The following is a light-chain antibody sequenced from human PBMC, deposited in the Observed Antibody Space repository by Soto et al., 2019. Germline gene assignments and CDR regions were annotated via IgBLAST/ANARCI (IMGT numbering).Light chain of an antibody. Sequence: VLTQSPGTLSLSPGERATLSCRASQSVGRNYIAWFQQKPGQAPRLLMHTASVRATGIPDRFSGSGSGTDFTLTISRLEPEDFAVFYCQQYAASPLTFGGGTKVEI. J-gene: IGKJ4*01. CDR2: TAS. V-gene: IGKV3-20*01. CDR1: QSVGRNY. CDR3: QQYAASPLT.